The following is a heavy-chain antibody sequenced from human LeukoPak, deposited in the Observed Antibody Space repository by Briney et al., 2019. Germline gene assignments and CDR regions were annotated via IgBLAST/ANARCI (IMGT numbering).Heavy chain of an antibody. D-gene: IGHD3-10*01. J-gene: IGHJ3*02. CDR1: GGTFSSYA. V-gene: IGHV1-69*05. CDR2: IIPIFGTA. Sequence: ASVKVSCKASGGTFSSYAISWVRQAPGQGLEWMGGIIPIFGTANYAQKFQGRVTITTDESTSTAYMELSSLRSEDTAVYYCAGGSGSYYVAFDIWGQGTMVTVSS. CDR3: AGGSGSYYVAFDI.